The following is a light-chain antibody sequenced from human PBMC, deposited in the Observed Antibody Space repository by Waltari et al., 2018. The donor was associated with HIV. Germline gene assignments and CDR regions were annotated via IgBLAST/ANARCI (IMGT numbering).Light chain of an antibody. Sequence: QSALTQPASVSGSPGQSITISCTVTSSDFGSYHRVSWYQQYPGKAPKLIIYEVTKRPSGVSNRFSGSKSGNTASLTLSGLQADDEADYYCSSYAGARVFGGGTNLIVL. V-gene: IGLV2-23*02. CDR1: SSDFGSYHR. CDR3: SSYAGARV. J-gene: IGLJ3*02. CDR2: EVT.